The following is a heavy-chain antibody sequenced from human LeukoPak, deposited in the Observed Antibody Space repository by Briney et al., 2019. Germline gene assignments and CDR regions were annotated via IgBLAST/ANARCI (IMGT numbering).Heavy chain of an antibody. J-gene: IGHJ4*02. V-gene: IGHV3-21*01. CDR2: ISRDGYYM. CDR3: ARVGSSGWYLAPPYYFDY. D-gene: IGHD6-19*01. CDR1: GFTFSDYS. Sequence: PGGSLKLSCAASGFTFSDYSVNWVRQAPGKGLEWVSCISRDGYYMYYADSVKGRFTISRDSAKNSVYLQMNSLGAEDTAVYYCARVGSSGWYLAPPYYFDYWGQGTLVTVSS.